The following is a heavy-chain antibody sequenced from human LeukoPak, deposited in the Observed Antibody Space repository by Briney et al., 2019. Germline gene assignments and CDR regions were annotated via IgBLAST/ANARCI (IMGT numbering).Heavy chain of an antibody. D-gene: IGHD1-26*01. V-gene: IGHV3-66*01. Sequence: QPGGSLRLSCAASGFTVSSNYMSWVRQAPGKGLEWVSVIYSGGSTYYADSVKGRFTISRDNSKNTLYLQMYSLRAEDTAVYYCARDRGVGATDWFDPWGQGALVTVSS. CDR1: GFTVSSNY. CDR2: IYSGGST. J-gene: IGHJ5*02. CDR3: ARDRGVGATDWFDP.